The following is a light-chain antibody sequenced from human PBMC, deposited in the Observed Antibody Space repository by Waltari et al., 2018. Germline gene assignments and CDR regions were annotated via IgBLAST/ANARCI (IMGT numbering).Light chain of an antibody. CDR2: EGS. CDR3: CSYAGAV. Sequence: QSALTPPASVSGSPGQSITIPCTGTRSGVGRYNLVSWYQQHPGKAPKLMIYEGSKRPSGVSNRFSGSKSGNTASLTISGLQAEDEADYYCCSYAGAVFGGGTKLTIL. CDR1: RSGVGRYNL. V-gene: IGLV2-23*01. J-gene: IGLJ3*02.